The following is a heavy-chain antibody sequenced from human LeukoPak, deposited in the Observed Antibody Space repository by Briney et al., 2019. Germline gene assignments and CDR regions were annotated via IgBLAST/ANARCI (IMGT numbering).Heavy chain of an antibody. D-gene: IGHD3-22*01. CDR1: GGSISSGGYY. J-gene: IGHJ4*02. V-gene: IGHV4-31*09. CDR3: ATYYDSSGYKLDY. CDR2: IYYSGST. Sequence: SQTLSLTCTVSGGSISSGGYYWSWIRQHPGKGLEWIGYIYYSGSTYYNPSLKSRVTISVDKSKNQFSLKLSSVTAADTAVYYCATYYDSSGYKLDYWGQGTLVTVSS.